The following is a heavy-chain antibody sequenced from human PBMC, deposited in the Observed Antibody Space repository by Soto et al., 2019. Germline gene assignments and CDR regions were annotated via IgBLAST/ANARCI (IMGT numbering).Heavy chain of an antibody. V-gene: IGHV3-48*02. D-gene: IGHD6-19*01. CDR1: GFTFSSYA. CDR2: ISGSGSSI. Sequence: GGSLRLSCAASGFTFSSYAMSWVRQAPGKGLEWVSYISGSGSSIYYADSVKGRFTISRDNAKNSLYLQMNSLRDEDTAVYYCARDGGSGWLINYYYYGMDVWGQGTTVTVSS. CDR3: ARDGGSGWLINYYYYGMDV. J-gene: IGHJ6*02.